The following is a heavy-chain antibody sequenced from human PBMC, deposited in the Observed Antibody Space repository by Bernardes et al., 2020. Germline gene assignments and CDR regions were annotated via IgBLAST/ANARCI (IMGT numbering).Heavy chain of an antibody. CDR1: GFTFSSYD. J-gene: IGHJ6*04. D-gene: IGHD6-25*01. CDR3: ARDLRILAAPFYYYYGMDV. Sequence: GGSLRLSCAASGFTFSSYDMHWVRQATVKGLEWVSAIGTAGDTYYPGSVKGRFTISRENAKNSLYLQMNSLRAGDTAVYYCARDLRILAAPFYYYYGMDVWGKGTTVTVSS. V-gene: IGHV3-13*01. CDR2: IGTAGDT.